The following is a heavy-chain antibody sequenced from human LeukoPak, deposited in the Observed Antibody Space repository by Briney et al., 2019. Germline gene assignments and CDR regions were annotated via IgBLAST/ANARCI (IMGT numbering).Heavy chain of an antibody. V-gene: IGHV3-74*01. Sequence: PRGSLRLSCAASGFTFSSYAMNWVRQAPGKGLVWVSRMNSYGSSTSYADSVKGRFTISRDNAKNTLYLQMKSLRAEDTALYYCARVGGTTFFWGQGTLLTVSS. CDR2: MNSYGSST. D-gene: IGHD1-1*01. CDR1: GFTFSSYA. J-gene: IGHJ4*02. CDR3: ARVGGTTFF.